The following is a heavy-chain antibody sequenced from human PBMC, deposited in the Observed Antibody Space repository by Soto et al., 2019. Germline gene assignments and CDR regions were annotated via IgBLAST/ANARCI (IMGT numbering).Heavy chain of an antibody. CDR2: ISSSSSYI. CDR1: GFTFSSYS. D-gene: IGHD6-6*01. V-gene: IGHV3-21*01. Sequence: GGSLRLSCAASGFTFSSYSMNWVRQAPGKGLEWVSSISSSSSYIYYADSVKGRFTISRDNAKNSLYLQMNSLRAEDTAVYYCARLSTYSSSRGDYWGQGTLVTVSS. CDR3: ARLSTYSSSRGDY. J-gene: IGHJ4*02.